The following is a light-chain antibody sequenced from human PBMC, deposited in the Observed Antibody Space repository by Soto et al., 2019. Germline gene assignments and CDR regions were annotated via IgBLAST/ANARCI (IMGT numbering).Light chain of an antibody. J-gene: IGKJ2*01. V-gene: IGKV3-20*01. CDR1: QSVTSSH. Sequence: EIVLTQSPGTLSLSPGERAPLSCRASQSVTSSHLAWYQQKPGQAPRLLIYGASSRATGIPDRFSGSGSGTDFTLTISRLEPEDFAVYYCQQYGSSPPYTFGQGTKLEIK. CDR3: QQYGSSPPYT. CDR2: GAS.